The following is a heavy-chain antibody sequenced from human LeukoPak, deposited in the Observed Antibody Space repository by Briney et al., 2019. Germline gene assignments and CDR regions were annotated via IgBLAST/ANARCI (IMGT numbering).Heavy chain of an antibody. D-gene: IGHD6-13*01. CDR3: ARVGPRGDAAAGRFDY. J-gene: IGHJ4*02. Sequence: GASVKVSCKASGYTFTSYDFNWVRQAPGQRLEWMGWINAGNGNTKYSQKFQGRVTITRDTSASTAYMELSSLRSEDTAVYYCARVGPRGDAAAGRFDYWGQGTLVTVSS. CDR1: GYTFTSYD. V-gene: IGHV1-3*01. CDR2: INAGNGNT.